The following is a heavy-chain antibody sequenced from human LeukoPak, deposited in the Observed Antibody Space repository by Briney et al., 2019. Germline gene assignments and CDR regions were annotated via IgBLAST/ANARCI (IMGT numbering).Heavy chain of an antibody. D-gene: IGHD5-24*01. CDR1: GFTFSSYW. Sequence: PGGSLTLSCAASGFTFSSYWMTWVRQAPGKGLEWVADIKEDGREQYYVDSVKGRFIIARDNAKNSLYLQMNSLRAEDTALYYCAKDIGVGEMATTSWGQGTLVTVSS. CDR3: AKDIGVGEMATTS. J-gene: IGHJ5*02. CDR2: IKEDGREQ. V-gene: IGHV3-7*03.